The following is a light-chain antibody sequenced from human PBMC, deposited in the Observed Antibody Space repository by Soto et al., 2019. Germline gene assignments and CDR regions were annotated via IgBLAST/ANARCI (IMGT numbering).Light chain of an antibody. CDR2: DAS. CDR1: QSVSSSN. CDR3: QQRSNWPIT. Sequence: EIVLTQSPGTLSLSPGERATLSCRASQSVSSSNLAWYYQKPGQPPRLLIYDASKRATGIPPRFSGSGSGTDFTLTVSSLEPEDFAVYYCQQRSNWPITFGQGTRLEIK. J-gene: IGKJ5*01. V-gene: IGKV3D-20*02.